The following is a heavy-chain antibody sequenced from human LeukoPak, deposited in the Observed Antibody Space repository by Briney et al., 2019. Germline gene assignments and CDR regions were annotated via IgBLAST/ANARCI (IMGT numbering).Heavy chain of an antibody. CDR3: ARADYYDSSGYYSLFDY. J-gene: IGHJ4*02. CDR2: IFYSGST. V-gene: IGHV4-39*07. D-gene: IGHD3-22*01. Sequence: SETLSLTCTVSGGSISTSNYYWGWIRQPPGKGLEWIGNIFYSGSTYYSPSVKSRVTISVDTSKNQFSLKLSSVTAADTAVYYCARADYYDSSGYYSLFDYWGQGTLVTVSS. CDR1: GGSISTSNYY.